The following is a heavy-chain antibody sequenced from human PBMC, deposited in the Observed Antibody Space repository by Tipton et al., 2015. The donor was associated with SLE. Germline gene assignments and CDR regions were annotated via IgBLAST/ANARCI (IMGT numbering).Heavy chain of an antibody. D-gene: IGHD2-15*01. J-gene: IGHJ4*02. V-gene: IGHV4-34*01. CDR1: GGSFSGYY. CDR2: INHSGST. Sequence: LRLSCAVYGGSFSGYYWSWIRQPPGKGLEWIGEINHSGSTNYNPSLKSRVTISVDTSKNQFSLKLSSVTAADTAVYYCARPNGYCSGGSCQGGGFDYWGQGTSVTVSS. CDR3: ARPNGYCSGGSCQGGGFDY.